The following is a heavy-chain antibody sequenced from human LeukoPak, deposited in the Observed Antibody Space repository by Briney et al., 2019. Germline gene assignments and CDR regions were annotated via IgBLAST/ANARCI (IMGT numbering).Heavy chain of an antibody. CDR1: GGSVSSGSYY. CDR2: IYYSGST. Sequence: SETLSLTCTVSGGSVSSGSYYWSWIRQPPGKGLEWIGYIYYSGSTNYNPSLKSRVTISVDTSKNQFSLKLSSVTAADTAVYYCARVGYGSGSHSFVPDPLPVAFDIWGQGTMVTVSS. D-gene: IGHD3-10*01. CDR3: ARVGYGSGSHSFVPDPLPVAFDI. J-gene: IGHJ3*02. V-gene: IGHV4-61*01.